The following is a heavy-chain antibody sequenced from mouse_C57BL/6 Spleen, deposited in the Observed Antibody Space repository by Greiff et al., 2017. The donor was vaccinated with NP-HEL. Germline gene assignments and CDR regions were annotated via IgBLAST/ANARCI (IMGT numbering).Heavy chain of an antibody. CDR2: INPGSGGT. J-gene: IGHJ4*01. V-gene: IGHV1-54*01. CDR1: GYAFTNYL. D-gene: IGHD3-3*01. CDR3: ARGRDVYAMDY. Sequence: QVQLQQSGAELVRPGTSVKVSCKASGYAFTNYLIEWVKQRPGQGLEWIGVINPGSGGTNYNEKFKGKATLTADKSSSTAYMQLSSLTSEDSAVYFCARGRDVYAMDYWGQGTSVTVSS.